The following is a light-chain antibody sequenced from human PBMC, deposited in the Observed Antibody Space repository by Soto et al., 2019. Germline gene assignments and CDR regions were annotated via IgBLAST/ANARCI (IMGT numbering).Light chain of an antibody. J-gene: IGKJ3*01. CDR3: QNYNWFPIN. Sequence: DIQMTQSPSSLAASVGDRVTISCRASQGIGNYLAWYQQKPGKVPKLLIYGASTLQSGVSSRFTGSGSGTDFTLTISRLQPEDVATYYCQNYNWFPINFGPGTKVDIK. CDR1: QGIGNY. CDR2: GAS. V-gene: IGKV1-27*01.